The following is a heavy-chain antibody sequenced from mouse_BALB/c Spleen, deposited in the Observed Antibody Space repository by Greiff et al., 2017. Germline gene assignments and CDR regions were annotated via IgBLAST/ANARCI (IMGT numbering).Heavy chain of an antibody. D-gene: IGHD1-1*01. CDR1: GYSFTSYY. CDR2: IDPFNGGT. J-gene: IGHJ2*01. Sequence: EVQGVESGPELMKPGASVKISCKASGYSFTSYYMHWVKQSHGKSLEWIGYIDPFNGGTSYNQKFKGKATLTVDKSSSTAYMHLSSLTSEDSAVYYCARYITTVGFDYWGQGTTLTVSS. CDR3: ARYITTVGFDY. V-gene: IGHV1S135*01.